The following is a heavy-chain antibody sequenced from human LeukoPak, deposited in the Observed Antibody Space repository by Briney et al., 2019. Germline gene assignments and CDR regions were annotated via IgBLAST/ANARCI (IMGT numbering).Heavy chain of an antibody. D-gene: IGHD2-15*01. Sequence: SGPTLVKPTQTLTLTCTLSWFSLTTSGMRVSWIRQPPGKALEWLARINWDDDKIYSTYLQTRLTISNDTYKHQVVLKMTNLHPVDTATYYCAWTYWSAGSCYFLFDCWGQGTLVTVSS. CDR3: AWTYWSAGSCYFLFDC. CDR2: INWDDDK. V-gene: IGHV2-70*04. J-gene: IGHJ4*02. CDR1: WFSLTTSGMR.